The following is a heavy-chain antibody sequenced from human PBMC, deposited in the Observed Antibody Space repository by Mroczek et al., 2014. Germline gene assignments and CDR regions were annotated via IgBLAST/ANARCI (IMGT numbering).Heavy chain of an antibody. Sequence: QVQLVQSGGGVVQPGRSLRLSCAASGFTFSSYAMHWVRQAPGKGLEWVAVISYDGSNKYYADSVKGRFTISRDNSKNTLYLQMNSLRAEDTAVYYCARDRAAAGLGGDRNWFDPVGPREPLVT. D-gene: IGHD6-13*01. CDR3: ARDRAAAGLGGDRNWFDP. CDR1: GFTFSSYA. V-gene: IGHV3-30-3*01. CDR2: ISYDGSNK. J-gene: IGHJ5*02.